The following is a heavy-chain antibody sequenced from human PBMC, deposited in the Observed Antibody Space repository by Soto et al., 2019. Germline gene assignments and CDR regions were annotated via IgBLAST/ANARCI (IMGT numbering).Heavy chain of an antibody. D-gene: IGHD6-6*01. CDR3: ARDGEYSSSSAYFQH. CDR1: GYTFTSYA. J-gene: IGHJ1*01. V-gene: IGHV1-3*01. CDR2: INAGNGNT. Sequence: ASVKVSCKASGYTFTSYAMHWVRQAPGQRLEWMGWINAGNGNTKYSQKFQGRVTITRDTSASTAYMELSSLRSEDTAVYYCARDGEYSSSSAYFQHWGQGTLVTVSS.